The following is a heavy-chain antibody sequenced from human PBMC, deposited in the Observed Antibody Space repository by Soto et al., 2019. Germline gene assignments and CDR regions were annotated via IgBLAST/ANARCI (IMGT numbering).Heavy chain of an antibody. D-gene: IGHD5-18*01. CDR1: GGSISSSNW. CDR3: ASKASKGYSYGDFDY. J-gene: IGHJ4*02. Sequence: QVQLQESGPGLVKPSGTLSLTCAVSGGSISSSNWWSWVRQPPGKGLEWIGEIYHSGSTNYNPSLKSRVTIXXDXSXXQFSLKLSSVTAADTAVYYCASKASKGYSYGDFDYWGQGTLVTVSS. V-gene: IGHV4-4*02. CDR2: IYHSGST.